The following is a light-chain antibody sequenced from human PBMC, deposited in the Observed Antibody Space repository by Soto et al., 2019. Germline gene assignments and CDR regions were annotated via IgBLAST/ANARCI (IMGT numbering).Light chain of an antibody. J-gene: IGKJ1*01. Sequence: EIVMTQSPATLSVSPGDIVTLSCGASQSVSANLAWYQQKPGQAPRLLIYCAFTRATGVPARFSGTGSGTEFTLTISSLQSEDFAVYYCQQYSDWPLTFGQGTKVDIK. CDR3: QQYSDWPLT. CDR1: QSVSAN. CDR2: CAF. V-gene: IGKV3-15*01.